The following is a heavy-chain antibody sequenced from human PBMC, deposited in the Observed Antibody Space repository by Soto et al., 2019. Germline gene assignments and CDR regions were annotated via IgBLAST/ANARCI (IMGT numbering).Heavy chain of an antibody. CDR2: ISSSSSTI. Sequence: EVQLVESGGGLVQPGGSLRLSCAASGFTFSSYSMNWVRQAPGKGLEWVSYISSSSSTIYYADSVKGRFTISRDNAKNSLYLQMNSLRDDDTAVYYCARGQSQNSIEVAGYYFDYWGQGTLVTVS. CDR1: GFTFSSYS. D-gene: IGHD6-19*01. CDR3: ARGQSQNSIEVAGYYFDY. V-gene: IGHV3-48*02. J-gene: IGHJ4*02.